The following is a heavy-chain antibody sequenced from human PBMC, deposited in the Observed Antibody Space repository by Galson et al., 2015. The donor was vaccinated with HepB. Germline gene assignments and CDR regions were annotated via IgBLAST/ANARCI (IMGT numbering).Heavy chain of an antibody. J-gene: IGHJ4*02. CDR3: AKVVGYSSGEGY. CDR2: ISHDGNNK. V-gene: IGHV3-30*18. D-gene: IGHD6-19*01. CDR1: GFTFSDYG. Sequence: SLRLSCAASGFTFSDYGMHWVRQAPGKGLGWVALISHDGNNKYYADSVKGRFTISRDDSKNTLYLHMNSLRAEDTAVYYCAKVVGYSSGEGYWGQGTLVTVSS.